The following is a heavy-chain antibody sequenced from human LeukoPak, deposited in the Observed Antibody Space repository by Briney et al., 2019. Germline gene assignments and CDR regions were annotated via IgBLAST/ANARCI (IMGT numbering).Heavy chain of an antibody. CDR1: GFTFSSYW. CDR3: ARETEGDDY. J-gene: IGHJ4*02. D-gene: IGHD2-21*01. CDR2: INSDGSST. V-gene: IGHV3-74*01. Sequence: AGGSLRLSCAASGFTFSSYWMHWVRQAPGKGLVWVSRINSDGSSTTYADSVKGRFTISRDNAKSTLYLQMNSLRAEDTAVYYCARETEGDDYWGQGTLVTVSA.